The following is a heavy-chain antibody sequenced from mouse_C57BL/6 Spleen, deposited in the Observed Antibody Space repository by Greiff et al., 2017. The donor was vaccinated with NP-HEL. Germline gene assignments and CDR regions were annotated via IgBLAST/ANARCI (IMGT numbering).Heavy chain of an antibody. CDR1: GYAFSSYW. Sequence: VQLQQSGAELVKPGASVKISCKASGYAFSSYWMNWVKQRPGKGLEWIGQIYPGDGDTNYNGKFKGKATLTADKSSSTAYMQLSSLTSEDSAVYFCAREGVTTGCYAMDYWGQRTSVTVSS. CDR3: AREGVTTGCYAMDY. D-gene: IGHD2-2*01. J-gene: IGHJ4*01. V-gene: IGHV1-80*01. CDR2: IYPGDGDT.